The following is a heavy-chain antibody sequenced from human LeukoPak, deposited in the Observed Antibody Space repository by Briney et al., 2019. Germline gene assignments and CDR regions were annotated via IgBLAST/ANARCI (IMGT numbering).Heavy chain of an antibody. CDR1: GGSISSGGYY. D-gene: IGHD6-13*01. CDR3: ARDQRSSSWPDAFDI. Sequence: PSLTLSLTCTVSGGSISSGGYYWSWIRQHPGKGLEWIGYIYYSGSTYYNPSLKSRVTISVDTSKNQFSLKLSSVTAADTAVYYCARDQRSSSWPDAFDIWGQGTMVTVSS. V-gene: IGHV4-31*03. CDR2: IYYSGST. J-gene: IGHJ3*02.